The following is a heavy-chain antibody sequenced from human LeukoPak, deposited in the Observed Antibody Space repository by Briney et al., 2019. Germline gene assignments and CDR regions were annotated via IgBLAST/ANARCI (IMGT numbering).Heavy chain of an antibody. V-gene: IGHV4-39*01. J-gene: IGHJ5*02. CDR3: ARAYCSGGSCYRHNWFDP. CDR2: IYYSGST. CDR1: GGSISSSSYY. D-gene: IGHD2-15*01. Sequence: SETLSLTCTVSGGSISSSSYYWGWIRQPPGKGLEWIGSIYYSGSTYYNPSLKSRVTISVDTSKNQFSLKLSSVTAADTAVYYCARAYCSGGSCYRHNWFDPWGQGTLVTVSS.